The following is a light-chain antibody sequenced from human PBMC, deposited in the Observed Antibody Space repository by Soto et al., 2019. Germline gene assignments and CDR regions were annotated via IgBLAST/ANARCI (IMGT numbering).Light chain of an antibody. V-gene: IGKV3-20*01. J-gene: IGKJ5*01. CDR1: QSVSRNY. CDR3: QQHGSSPIT. Sequence: EILLTQSPGTLSLSPGERATLSCRASQSVSRNYLAWYQQKPGQAPRLLIYDASSRATGIPDRFSGSGSGTDFTLTISRLEPEDFAVYYCQQHGSSPITFGQGTRLEIK. CDR2: DAS.